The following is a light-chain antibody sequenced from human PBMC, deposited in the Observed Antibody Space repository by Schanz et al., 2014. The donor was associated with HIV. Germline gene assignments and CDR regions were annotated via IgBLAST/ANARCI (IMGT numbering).Light chain of an antibody. CDR3: SSCSTSTLD. CDR1: NSDIGGFNF. J-gene: IGLJ2*01. V-gene: IGLV2-14*01. CDR2: DVT. Sequence: QSVLTQPAFVSGSPGQSITISCTGTNSDIGGFNFVSWYRQHPGKAPNLMIYDVTHRPSGISSRFSGSKSGNTASLTISGLQAEDEADYYCSSCSTSTLDFGGGTKLTVL.